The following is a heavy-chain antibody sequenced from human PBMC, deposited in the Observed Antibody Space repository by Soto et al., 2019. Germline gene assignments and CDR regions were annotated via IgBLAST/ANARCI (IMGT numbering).Heavy chain of an antibody. J-gene: IGHJ4*01. CDR3: VRDSHGDY. V-gene: IGHV3-74*01. CDR2: IDHDGPT. Sequence: EVQLVESGGGLVQPGGSLRLSCAGSGFTFSNYWMHWVRQAPGKGLEWVSRIDHDGPTDYADSVRGRFTISRDNAENTLYLQMNSLRPEDTAVYYCVRDSHGDYWGHGTLLTVYS. CDR1: GFTFSNYW.